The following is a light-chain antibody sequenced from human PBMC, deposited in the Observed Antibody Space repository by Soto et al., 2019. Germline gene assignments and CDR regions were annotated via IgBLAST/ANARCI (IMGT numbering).Light chain of an antibody. CDR2: DAS. CDR3: QQSDSTPYT. J-gene: IGKJ2*01. V-gene: IGKV1-39*01. Sequence: DIQMTQSPSSLSASVGDRFTITCRASQTTSTYLNWYQQKPGKAPRLLIYDASSLLSGVPSRFRGSVSVTDFTLTIASLQPEDCSTDYCQQSDSTPYTFGQGNKVE. CDR1: QTTSTY.